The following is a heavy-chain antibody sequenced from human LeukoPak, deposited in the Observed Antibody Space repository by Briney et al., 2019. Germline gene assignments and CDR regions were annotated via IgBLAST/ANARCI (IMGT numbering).Heavy chain of an antibody. CDR3: ARGGMTIFGVVIGRAFDY. Sequence: SETLSLTCAVYGGSFSGYYWSWIRQPPGKGLEWIGEINHSGSTNYNPSLKSRVTISVDTSKNQFSLKLSSVTAADTAVYYCARGGMTIFGVVIGRAFDYWGQGTLVTVSS. D-gene: IGHD3-3*01. CDR1: GGSFSGYY. CDR2: INHSGST. V-gene: IGHV4-34*01. J-gene: IGHJ4*02.